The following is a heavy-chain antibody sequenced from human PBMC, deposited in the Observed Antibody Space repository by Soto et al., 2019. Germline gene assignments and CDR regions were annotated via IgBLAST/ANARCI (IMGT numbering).Heavy chain of an antibody. CDR3: ATSQKGYNWNYFDH. CDR2: VFYTGFT. D-gene: IGHD1-20*01. CDR1: GASISGSYYY. Sequence: SETLSLTCAVSGASISGSYYYWAWLRQSPGKGPEWIGSVFYTGFTSYNPSLESRVSVSVDTSKSQFSVKLSAVTAADTAVYYCATSQKGYNWNYFDHWGQGALVTVSS. J-gene: IGHJ4*02. V-gene: IGHV4-39*01.